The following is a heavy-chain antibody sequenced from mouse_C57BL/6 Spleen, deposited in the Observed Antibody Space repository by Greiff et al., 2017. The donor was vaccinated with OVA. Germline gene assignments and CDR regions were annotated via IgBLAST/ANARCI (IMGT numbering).Heavy chain of an antibody. CDR3: ASYDGYYVYYAMDY. V-gene: IGHV1-22*01. Sequence: VQLKESGPELVKPGASVKMSCKASGYTFTDYNMHWVKQSHGKSLEWIGYINPNNGGTSYNQKFKGKATLTVNKSSSTAYMELRSLTSEDSAVYYCASYDGYYVYYAMDYWGQGTSVTVSS. J-gene: IGHJ4*01. CDR1: GYTFTDYN. D-gene: IGHD2-3*01. CDR2: INPNNGGT.